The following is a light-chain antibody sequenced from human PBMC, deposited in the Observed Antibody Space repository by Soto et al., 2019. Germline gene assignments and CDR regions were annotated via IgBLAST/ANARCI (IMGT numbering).Light chain of an antibody. V-gene: IGKV3-15*01. CDR3: QQYFEWPPMT. Sequence: EVVRTQSPATLSVSPGDRATLSGRASETVATNLAWYQQKPGQAPRLLISGASTRAAGISDRFRGSGSGTEFTLTISSLRSEDSAIYYCQQYFEWPPMTFGQGTKVDI. J-gene: IGKJ1*01. CDR2: GAS. CDR1: ETVATN.